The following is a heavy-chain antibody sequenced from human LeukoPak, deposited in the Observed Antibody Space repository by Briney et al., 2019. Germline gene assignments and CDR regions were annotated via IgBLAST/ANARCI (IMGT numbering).Heavy chain of an antibody. CDR3: ARDRCSSTSCYNNWFDP. Sequence: PSETLSLTCTVSGGSIGSYYWSWIRQPAGKGLEWIGRIYTSGSTNYNPSLKSRVTMSVDTSKNQFSLKLSSVTAADTAVYYCARDRCSSTSCYNNWFDPWGQGTLVTVSS. V-gene: IGHV4-4*07. CDR1: GGSIGSYY. J-gene: IGHJ5*02. CDR2: IYTSGST. D-gene: IGHD2-2*02.